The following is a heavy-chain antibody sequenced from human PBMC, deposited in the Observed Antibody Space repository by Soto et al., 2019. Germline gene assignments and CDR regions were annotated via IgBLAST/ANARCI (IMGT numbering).Heavy chain of an antibody. J-gene: IGHJ4*02. D-gene: IGHD3-22*01. V-gene: IGHV3-23*01. Sequence: EVQLLESGGGFVQPGGSLRLSCAASGFTCSSDAMSWVRQSPGKGMEWVSVITGSGGTTYYADSVKGRFTISRDNSKKQLYLQMNSPGAEDTAVYYCAKVDESRGHDYDPFDYWCQGTLVTVSS. CDR2: ITGSGGTT. CDR3: AKVDESRGHDYDPFDY. CDR1: GFTCSSDA.